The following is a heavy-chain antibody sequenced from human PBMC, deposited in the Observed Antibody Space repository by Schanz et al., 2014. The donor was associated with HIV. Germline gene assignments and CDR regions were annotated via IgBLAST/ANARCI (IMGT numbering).Heavy chain of an antibody. J-gene: IGHJ4*02. D-gene: IGHD1-1*01. CDR1: GSFGGTW. CDR2: INHNGDT. V-gene: IGHV4-34*01. CDR3: ARATTDPFQPTYYFDS. Sequence: QVQLQQWGAGLLKPSETLSLTCAVYGSFGGTWWNWIRQTPGKGLEYIGDINHNGDTRYNPSLKRRVTISLDSPKRQFSLMLKSVTAADTAVYFCARATTDPFQPTYYFDSWGQGTLVTVSS.